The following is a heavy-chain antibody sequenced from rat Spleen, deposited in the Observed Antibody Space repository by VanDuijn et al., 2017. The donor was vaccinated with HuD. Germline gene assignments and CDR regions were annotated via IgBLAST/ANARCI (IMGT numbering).Heavy chain of an antibody. D-gene: IGHD1-11*01. CDR1: GFTFSDYY. V-gene: IGHV5-20*01. Sequence: EVKLVESDGGLVQPGRSLKLSCAASGFTFSDYYMAWARQAPTKGLEWVTYISYDAGSTYYPDSVKGRFTISRDNAQNPLYLQMNSLRSEDTATYYWTTTEGMWCQGVMVTVTS. CDR2: ISYDAGST. CDR3: TTTEGM. J-gene: IGHJ2*01.